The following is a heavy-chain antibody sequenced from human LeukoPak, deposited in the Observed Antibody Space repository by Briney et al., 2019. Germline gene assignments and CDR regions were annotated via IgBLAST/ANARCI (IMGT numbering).Heavy chain of an antibody. Sequence: ASVKVSCKASGYTFTSYGISWVRQAPGQGLEWMGWISAYNGNTNYAQKLQGRVTMTTDTSTSTAYMELRSQRSDDTAVYYCAREYPGRIAVAGPYGAFDIWGQGTMVTVSS. CDR1: GYTFTSYG. D-gene: IGHD6-19*01. CDR3: AREYPGRIAVAGPYGAFDI. V-gene: IGHV1-18*01. CDR2: ISAYNGNT. J-gene: IGHJ3*02.